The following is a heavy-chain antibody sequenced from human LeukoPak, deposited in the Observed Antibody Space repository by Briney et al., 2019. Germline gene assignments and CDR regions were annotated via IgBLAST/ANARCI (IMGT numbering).Heavy chain of an antibody. J-gene: IGHJ4*02. CDR2: ISYDGSNK. V-gene: IGHV3-30*04. CDR3: ARESPRPTSGDFDY. Sequence: GGSLRLSCAASGFTFSSYAMHWVRQAPGKGLEWVAVISYDGSNKYYADSVKGRFTISRDNSKNTLYLQMNSLRAEDTAVYYCARESPRPTSGDFDYWGQGTLVTVS. CDR1: GFTFSSYA. D-gene: IGHD2-2*01.